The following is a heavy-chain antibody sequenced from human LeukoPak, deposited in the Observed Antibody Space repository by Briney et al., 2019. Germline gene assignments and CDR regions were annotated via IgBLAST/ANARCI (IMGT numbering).Heavy chain of an antibody. Sequence: SETLSLTCAVYGGSFSGYYWSWIRQPPGKGLEWIGEINHSGSTNYNPSLKSRVTISVDTSKNQFSLKLSSVTAADTAVYYCARQLNEVGKWFDPWGQGTLVTVSS. CDR3: ARQLNEVGKWFDP. D-gene: IGHD5-24*01. CDR2: INHSGST. J-gene: IGHJ5*02. V-gene: IGHV4-34*01. CDR1: GGSFSGYY.